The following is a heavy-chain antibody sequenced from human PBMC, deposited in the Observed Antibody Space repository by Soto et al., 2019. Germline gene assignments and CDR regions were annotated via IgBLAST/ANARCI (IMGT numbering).Heavy chain of an antibody. CDR2: ISYDGSNK. J-gene: IGHJ6*01. V-gene: IGHV3-30-3*01. CDR1: GFTFSSYA. D-gene: IGHD2-2*01. Sequence: QVQLVESGGGVVQPGRSLRLSCAASGFTFSSYAMHWVRQAPGKGLEWVAVISYDGSNKYYADSVKGRFTISRDNSKNTLYLQMNSLRAEDTAVYYCARDERRYCSSTSCYSGMDVW. CDR3: ARDERRYCSSTSCYSGMDV.